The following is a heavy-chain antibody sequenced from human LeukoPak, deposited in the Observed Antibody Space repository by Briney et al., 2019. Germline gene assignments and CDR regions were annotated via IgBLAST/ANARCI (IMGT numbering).Heavy chain of an antibody. Sequence: GGSLRLSCAASGFTFSSYVMSWVRQAPGKGLEWVSAISGSGGSTYYADSVKGRFTISRDNSKNTLYLQMNSLRAEDTAVYYCAKDPTAAGTSYYYYGMDVWGQGTTVTVSS. CDR1: GFTFSSYV. CDR3: AKDPTAAGTSYYYYGMDV. D-gene: IGHD6-13*01. V-gene: IGHV3-23*01. CDR2: ISGSGGST. J-gene: IGHJ6*02.